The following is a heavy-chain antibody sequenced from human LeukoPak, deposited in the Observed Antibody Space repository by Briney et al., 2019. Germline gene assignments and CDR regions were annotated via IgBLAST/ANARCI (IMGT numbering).Heavy chain of an antibody. CDR2: INPNSGGT. CDR1: GYTFTGYY. Sequence: ASVKVSCKASGYTFTGYYMHWVRQAPGQGLEWIGWINPNSGGTNYAQKFQGRVTMTRDTSISTAYMELSRLRSDDTAVYYCARVLWFGERGYFDYWGQGTLVTVSS. V-gene: IGHV1-2*02. J-gene: IGHJ4*02. D-gene: IGHD3-10*01. CDR3: ARVLWFGERGYFDY.